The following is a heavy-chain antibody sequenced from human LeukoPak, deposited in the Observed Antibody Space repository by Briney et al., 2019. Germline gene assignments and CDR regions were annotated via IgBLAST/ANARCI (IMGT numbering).Heavy chain of an antibody. J-gene: IGHJ4*02. CDR1: GFTFSSNY. Sequence: GGSLRLSCAASGFTFSSNYMSWVRQAPGKGLEWVSVIYSGGSTYYADSVKGRFTISRDNSKNTLYLQMNSLRAEDTAVYYCAFSGSYYSGFDYWGQGTLVTVSS. CDR3: AFSGSYYSGFDY. CDR2: IYSGGST. D-gene: IGHD1-26*01. V-gene: IGHV3-66*02.